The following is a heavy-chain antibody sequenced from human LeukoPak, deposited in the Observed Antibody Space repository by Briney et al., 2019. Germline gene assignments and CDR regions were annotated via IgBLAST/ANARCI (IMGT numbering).Heavy chain of an antibody. Sequence: SETLSLTCDVSGGSIDNTNWWNWVRQPPGKGLEWIGEINHSGSTNYNPSLKSRVTISVGTSKNQFSLKLSSVTAADTAVYYCARGHIYYGMDVWGQGTTVTVSS. CDR1: GGSIDNTNW. V-gene: IGHV4/OR15-8*01. CDR2: INHSGST. CDR3: ARGHIYYGMDV. J-gene: IGHJ6*02.